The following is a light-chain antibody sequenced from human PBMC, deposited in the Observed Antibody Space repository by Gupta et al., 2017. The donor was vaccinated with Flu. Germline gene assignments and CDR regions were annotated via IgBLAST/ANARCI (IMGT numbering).Light chain of an antibody. V-gene: IGKV1-9*01. CDR1: QGISSY. CDR2: TAS. J-gene: IGKJ3*01. Sequence: QSPSFLSASVGDRVTITCRASQGISSYLAWYQEKPGKAPKLLMYTASTLQFGVQSRFSGSGSGTEFTLTRGSRQADDIATYDGQQLIGLTFGHGTKVDV. CDR3: QQLIGLT.